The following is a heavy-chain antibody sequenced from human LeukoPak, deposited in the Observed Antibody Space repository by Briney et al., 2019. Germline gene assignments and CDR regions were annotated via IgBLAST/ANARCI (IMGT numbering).Heavy chain of an antibody. CDR1: GSTFSSYG. CDR2: IRYDGSNK. J-gene: IGHJ4*02. D-gene: IGHD5-24*01. V-gene: IGHV3-30*02. CDR3: AKSGYNRFDY. Sequence: PGGSLRLSCAASGSTFSSYGMYWVRQAPGKGLEWVAFIRYDGSNKHYADSVKGRFTISRDNSKNTLYLQMNSLRAEDTAVYYCAKSGYNRFDYWGQGTLVTVSS.